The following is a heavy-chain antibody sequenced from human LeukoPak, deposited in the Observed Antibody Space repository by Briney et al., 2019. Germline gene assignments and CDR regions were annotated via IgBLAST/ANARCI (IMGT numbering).Heavy chain of an antibody. D-gene: IGHD6-13*01. CDR2: MSDDGSDK. CDR1: GFTFRSYG. J-gene: IGHJ4*02. V-gene: IGHV3-30*18. CDR3: AKDGSSSWYKGRLTFDY. Sequence: GGSLRLSCAASGFTFRSYGLPWVRQAPGKGLEWVAVMSDDGSDKFYADSVKGRFTISRDNAKNTLYLQMNSLRAEDTAVYYCAKDGSSSWYKGRLTFDYWGQGTLVTVSS.